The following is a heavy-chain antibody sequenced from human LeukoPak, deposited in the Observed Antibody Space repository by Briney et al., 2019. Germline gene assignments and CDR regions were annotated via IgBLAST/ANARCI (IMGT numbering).Heavy chain of an antibody. CDR1: GFTFSSYS. CDR2: ISGSSSYI. CDR3: ASPEMARDGTYAMDV. J-gene: IGHJ6*02. Sequence: PGGSLRLSCVVSGFTFSSYSMNWVRQAPGKGLEWVSSISGSSSYINYADSVQGRFTISRDNSKNTLYLQMNSLRAEDTAVYYCASPEMARDGTYAMDVWGQGTTVTVSS. V-gene: IGHV3-21*04. D-gene: IGHD5-24*01.